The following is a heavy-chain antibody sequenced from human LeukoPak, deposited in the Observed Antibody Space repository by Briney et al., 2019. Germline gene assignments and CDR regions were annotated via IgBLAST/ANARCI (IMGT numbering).Heavy chain of an antibody. Sequence: GGSLRLSCAASGFTFSSYDMHWVRQAKGKGLEWVSAIGTAGDTYYPGSVKGRFTISRENAKNSLYLQMNSLRAGDTAVYYCARAPTQGWYFDLWGRGTLVTVSS. CDR2: IGTAGDT. V-gene: IGHV3-13*01. CDR1: GFTFSSYD. CDR3: ARAPTQGWYFDL. J-gene: IGHJ2*01.